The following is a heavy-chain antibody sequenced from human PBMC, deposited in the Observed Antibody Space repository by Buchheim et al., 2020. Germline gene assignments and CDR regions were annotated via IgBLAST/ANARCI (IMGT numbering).Heavy chain of an antibody. CDR2: ISSSGSIT. J-gene: IGHJ4*02. V-gene: IGHV3-11*01. CDR1: GFTFSDYY. Sequence: QVQLVESGGGLVKPGGSVRLSCAASGFTFSDYYMSWIRQAPGKGLGGGLYISSSGSITFYADSVKGRLTISRDNAKNSLFLQMNSLRAEDTAVYYCASVIHKVNRSWGQGTL. CDR3: ASVIHKVNRS. D-gene: IGHD2/OR15-2a*01.